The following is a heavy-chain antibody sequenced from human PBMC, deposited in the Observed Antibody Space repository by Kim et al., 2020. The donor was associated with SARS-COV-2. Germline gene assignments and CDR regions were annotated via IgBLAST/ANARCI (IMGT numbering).Heavy chain of an antibody. V-gene: IGHV5-51*01. CDR3: ARSAGPYDYYFDY. Sequence: GESLKISCKGSGYNLPNYWIGWVRQMPGKGLEWMGIIYLGDSDTRYSPSFRGQVTISADKSTTTAYLQWSSLNASDTAMYYCARSAGPYDYYFDYWGQGTLVTVSS. J-gene: IGHJ4*02. CDR1: GYNLPNYW. D-gene: IGHD3-16*01. CDR2: IYLGDSDT.